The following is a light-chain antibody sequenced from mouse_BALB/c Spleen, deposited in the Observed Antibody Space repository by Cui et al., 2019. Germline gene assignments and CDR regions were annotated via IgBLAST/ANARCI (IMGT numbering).Light chain of an antibody. Sequence: DTQMNQSPSSLSASLGDTITITRHASQNINVWLSWYQQKPENIPKLLIYKASNLHAGVPSRFSGSGSGTGFTLTISSLQPEDIATYYCQQGQSYPLTFGGGTKLEIK. CDR1: QNINVW. CDR2: KAS. CDR3: QQGQSYPLT. V-gene: IGKV10-94*01. J-gene: IGKJ1*01.